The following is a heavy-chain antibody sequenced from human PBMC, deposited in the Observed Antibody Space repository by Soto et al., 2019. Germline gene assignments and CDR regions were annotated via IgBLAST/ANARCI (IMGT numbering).Heavy chain of an antibody. CDR1: GFTFSDYA. V-gene: IGHV3-23*01. Sequence: EVQLLESGGGLVQPGGSLRLSCAASGFTFSDYAMTWVRQAPGKGLEWLSTISGRGLSTYYADSDSVRGRFTISRYNARNSLYVQWNNLGVEDTAVYYCAKATLDRNGHNDHCDYWCQGTLVTVSS. CDR2: ISGRGLST. CDR3: AKATLDRNGHNDHCDY. D-gene: IGHD3-22*01. J-gene: IGHJ4*02.